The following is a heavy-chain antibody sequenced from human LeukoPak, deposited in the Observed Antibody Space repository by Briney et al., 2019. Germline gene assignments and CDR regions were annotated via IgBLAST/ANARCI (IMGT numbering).Heavy chain of an antibody. Sequence: ASVKVSCKASGYTFITHGLTWLRQAPGQGLEWMGWISAYNGNTIYAQTLQNRLTMTTDTSTSTAYMELRSLRPDDTAVYYCARGRLRYLDWTRAYSDYWGQGTLVTVSS. D-gene: IGHD3-9*01. CDR1: GYTFITHG. CDR2: ISAYNGNT. V-gene: IGHV1-18*01. J-gene: IGHJ4*02. CDR3: ARGRLRYLDWTRAYSDY.